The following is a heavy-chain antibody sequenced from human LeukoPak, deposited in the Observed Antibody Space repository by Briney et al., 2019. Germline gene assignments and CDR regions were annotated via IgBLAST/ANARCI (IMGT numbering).Heavy chain of an antibody. Sequence: GASVKVSCKASGYTFTTYTIHWVRQAPGQRLEWMGWINAGNGNTKYSQEFQDRVTITRDTSASTAYMELSSLRSEDTAVYYCARVKSYYYDTSDKDAFDIWGQGTMVTVSS. V-gene: IGHV1-3*03. J-gene: IGHJ3*02. CDR2: INAGNGNT. CDR1: GYTFTTYT. D-gene: IGHD3-22*01. CDR3: ARVKSYYYDTSDKDAFDI.